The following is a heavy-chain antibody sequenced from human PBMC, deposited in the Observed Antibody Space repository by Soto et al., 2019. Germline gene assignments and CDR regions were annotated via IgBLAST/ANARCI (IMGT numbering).Heavy chain of an antibody. Sequence: EVQLLESGGDLVQPGGSLRLSCVASGFTFGSRAMSWVRQAPGEGLEWVSSISSSSTYIYYADSVKGRFTISRDNAKNSLYLQMNSLRAEDTAVYYCATDRSSVVGATSHYWGQGTLVTVSS. J-gene: IGHJ4*02. CDR1: GFTFGSRA. CDR2: ISSSSTYI. CDR3: ATDRSSVVGATSHY. D-gene: IGHD1-26*01. V-gene: IGHV3-21*01.